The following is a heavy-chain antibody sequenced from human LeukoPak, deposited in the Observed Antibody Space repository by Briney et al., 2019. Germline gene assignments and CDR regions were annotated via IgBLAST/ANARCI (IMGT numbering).Heavy chain of an antibody. J-gene: IGHJ4*02. D-gene: IGHD1-26*01. Sequence: ASVKVSCKASGYTVAAYYIHWVRQAPGQGLEWMGWINPNTGGPYYPQKFQGKVTMTWDSSVNTAYMGLTSVTSDDTAIYYCARHRNSQTAGAGDYWGQGTLVTVSS. V-gene: IGHV1-2*02. CDR2: INPNTGGP. CDR1: GYTVAAYY. CDR3: ARHRNSQTAGAGDY.